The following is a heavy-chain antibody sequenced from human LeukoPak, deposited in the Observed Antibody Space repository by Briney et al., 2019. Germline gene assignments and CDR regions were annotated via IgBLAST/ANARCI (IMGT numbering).Heavy chain of an antibody. V-gene: IGHV4-39*01. J-gene: IGHJ5*02. CDR1: GGSISSRTYY. CDR3: ATNKTMVTTAGLFDP. Sequence: PSETLSLTCAVSGGSISSRTYYWAWIPQSPGKGLEWIGSIYNSASTYYNPSFKSRVTLSVDTSRNQFSLNLRSVTAADTGMYYCATNKTMVTTAGLFDPWGQGALVIVSS. CDR2: IYNSAST. D-gene: IGHD4-17*01.